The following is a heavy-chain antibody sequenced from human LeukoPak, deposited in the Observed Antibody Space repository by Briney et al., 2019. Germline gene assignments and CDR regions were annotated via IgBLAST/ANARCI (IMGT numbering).Heavy chain of an antibody. CDR1: GFTFSSYD. V-gene: IGHV3-13*01. CDR3: AREGYNYGGNSQKIYYGMDV. J-gene: IGHJ6*02. D-gene: IGHD4-23*01. Sequence: GGSLRLSCAASGFTFSSYDMHWVRQRTGKGLEWVSAIGTAGDTYYPGSVKGRFTISRENAKNSLYLQMYSLRAGDTAVYYCAREGYNYGGNSQKIYYGMDVWGQGTTVTVSS. CDR2: IGTAGDT.